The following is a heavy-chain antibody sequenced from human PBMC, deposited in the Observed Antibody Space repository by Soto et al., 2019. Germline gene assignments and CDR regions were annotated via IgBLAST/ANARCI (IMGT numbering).Heavy chain of an antibody. CDR1: EFPFISYS. Sequence: EVQLVESGGGLVQPGGSLRLSVAASEFPFISYSMNWFRQAPGKGLEWVSYISSSSSTIYYADSVKGRFTISRDNAKNSLYLQMNSLRDEDTAVYYCARAGYYGSGILLWGQGTLVTVSS. CDR2: ISSSSSTI. CDR3: ARAGYYGSGILL. D-gene: IGHD3-10*01. V-gene: IGHV3-48*02. J-gene: IGHJ4*02.